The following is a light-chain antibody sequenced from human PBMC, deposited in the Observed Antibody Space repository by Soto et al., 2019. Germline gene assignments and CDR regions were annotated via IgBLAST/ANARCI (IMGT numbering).Light chain of an antibody. J-gene: IGKJ4*01. V-gene: IGKV3-15*01. CDR2: GAT. CDR3: QQYNNWPLT. CDR1: QSVSNN. Sequence: EIVMTQSPATLSVSPGERATLSCRASQSVSNNLAWYQKKPGQAPRPLIYGATTRATGIPARFSGSGSGTEFTLTISSLQSEDFALYYCQQYNNWPLTFGGGTKVEIK.